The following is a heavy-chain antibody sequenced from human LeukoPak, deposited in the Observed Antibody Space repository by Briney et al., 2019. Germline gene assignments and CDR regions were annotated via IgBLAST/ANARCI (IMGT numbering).Heavy chain of an antibody. CDR3: ARGDITMNHNYFDY. CDR2: ISAYNGNT. CDR1: GYTFTSYG. Sequence: ASVKVSCKASGYTFTSYGISWVRQAPGQGLEWMGWISAYNGNTNYAQKLQSRVTMTTDTSTSTAYMELRSLRSDDTAVYYCARGDITMNHNYFDYWGQGTLVTVSS. J-gene: IGHJ4*02. V-gene: IGHV1-18*01. D-gene: IGHD3-22*01.